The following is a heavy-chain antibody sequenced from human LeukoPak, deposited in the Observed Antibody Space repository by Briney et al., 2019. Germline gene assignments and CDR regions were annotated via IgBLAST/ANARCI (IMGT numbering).Heavy chain of an antibody. V-gene: IGHV3-21*01. D-gene: IGHD3-9*01. CDR2: ISSSSSYI. CDR3: ASFTVLTGGN. Sequence: GGSLRLSCEASRFNFNNYAMSWVRQAPGKGLEWVSSISSSSSYIYYADSVKGRFTISRDNAKNSLYLQMNSLRAEDTAVYYCASFTVLTGGNWGQGTLVTVSS. J-gene: IGHJ4*02. CDR1: RFNFNNYA.